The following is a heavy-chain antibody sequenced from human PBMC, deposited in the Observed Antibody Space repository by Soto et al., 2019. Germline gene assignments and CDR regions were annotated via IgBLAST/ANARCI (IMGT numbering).Heavy chain of an antibody. D-gene: IGHD6-13*01. J-gene: IGHJ6*02. CDR2: IKQDGSEK. CDR3: ARIASAGRGWDV. CDR1: GFTFSSYW. Sequence: EVQLVESGGGLVQPGGSLRLSCAASGFTFSSYWMSWVRQAPVKGLEWVGNIKQDGSEKNYVDFMEGRFTISRDNAENSLYLQMNSLRAEGTAVYYWARIASAGRGWDVWGQGTTVVVSS. V-gene: IGHV3-7*01.